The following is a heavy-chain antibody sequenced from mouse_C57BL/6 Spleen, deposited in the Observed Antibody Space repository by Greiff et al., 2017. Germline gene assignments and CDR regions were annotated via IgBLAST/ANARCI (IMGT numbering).Heavy chain of an antibody. D-gene: IGHD1-1*01. Sequence: DVQLVESGGGLVKPGGSLKLSCAASGFTFSSYAMSWVRQTPEKRLEWVATISDGGSYNYYPDNVKGRFTISRANAKNNLYLQMSHLKSEDTAMYYCARDGDYGSPYYFDYWGQGTTLTVSS. J-gene: IGHJ2*01. CDR1: GFTFSSYA. CDR3: ARDGDYGSPYYFDY. CDR2: ISDGGSYN. V-gene: IGHV5-4*01.